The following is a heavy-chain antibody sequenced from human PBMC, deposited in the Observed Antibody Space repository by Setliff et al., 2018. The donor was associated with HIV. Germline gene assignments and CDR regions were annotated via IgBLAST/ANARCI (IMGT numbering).Heavy chain of an antibody. J-gene: IGHJ6*02. D-gene: IGHD6-13*01. CDR2: IIPMFGTG. Sequence: GASVMVSCKTSGGTFSSYGISWVRQAPGRGLEWMGGIIPMFGTGFYAQKFQGRVTITTDESRSTAYMELSSLSSEDTAVFYCARVGHSSSYHYYGMDVWGQGTTVTV. CDR1: GGTFSSYG. CDR3: ARVGHSSSYHYYGMDV. V-gene: IGHV1-69*05.